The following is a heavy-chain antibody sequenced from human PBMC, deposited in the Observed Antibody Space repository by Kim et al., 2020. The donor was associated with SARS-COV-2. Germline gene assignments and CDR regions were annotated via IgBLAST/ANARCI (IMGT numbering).Heavy chain of an antibody. V-gene: IGHV3-30*03. CDR2: ISHDGRKT. D-gene: IGHD3-3*01. CDR3: ARDYDFWSVNYGLDV. J-gene: IGHJ6*02. CDR1: GFTFSNNA. Sequence: GGSLRLSCAASGFTFSNNAMHWVRQAPGKGLEWVSVISHDGRKTYNGESVEGRFIISRDNSKNTVYLEMNSLRPEDTAMYYCARDYDFWSVNYGLDVWGQGTTVTVSS.